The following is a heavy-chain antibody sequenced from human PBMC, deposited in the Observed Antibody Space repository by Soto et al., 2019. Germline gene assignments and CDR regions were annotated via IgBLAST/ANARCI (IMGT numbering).Heavy chain of an antibody. D-gene: IGHD2-2*01. CDR1: GGSISSYY. Sequence: SENLSLTCTVSGGSISSYYWSWIRQPPGKGLEWIGYIYYSGSTNYNPSLKSRVTISVDTSKNQFSLKLSSVTAADTAVYYCARRIVLVPPLYYYYGMDVWGQGTTVT. V-gene: IGHV4-59*01. CDR3: ARRIVLVPPLYYYYGMDV. J-gene: IGHJ6*02. CDR2: IYYSGST.